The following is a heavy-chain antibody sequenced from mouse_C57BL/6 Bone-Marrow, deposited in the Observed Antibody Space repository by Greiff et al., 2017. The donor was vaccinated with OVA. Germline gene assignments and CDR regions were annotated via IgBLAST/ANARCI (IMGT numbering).Heavy chain of an antibody. D-gene: IGHD2-2*01. J-gene: IGHJ2*01. CDR3: ARRGLWLQSDY. Sequence: VQLQQSGAELARPGASVKLSCKASGYTFTSYGISWVKQRTGQGLEWIGEIYPRSGNTYYNEKFKGKATLTADKSSSTAYMELRSLTSEDSAVYFCARRGLWLQSDYWGQGTTLTVSS. CDR2: IYPRSGNT. CDR1: GYTFTSYG. V-gene: IGHV1-81*01.